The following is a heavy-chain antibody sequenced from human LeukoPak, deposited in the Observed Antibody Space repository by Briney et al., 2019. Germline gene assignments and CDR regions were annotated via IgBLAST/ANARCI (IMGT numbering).Heavy chain of an antibody. J-gene: IGHJ4*02. Sequence: GGSLRLSCAASGFTFSSYAMSWVRQAPGKGLEWVGRIKSKKDGEITDYAAPVKGRFTISRDDSKDALYLQMNSLKTEDTAVYYCSTGGGVLRFLGGQGTLVTVSS. CDR3: STGGGVLRFL. CDR2: IKSKKDGEIT. CDR1: GFTFSSYA. V-gene: IGHV3-15*01. D-gene: IGHD3-3*01.